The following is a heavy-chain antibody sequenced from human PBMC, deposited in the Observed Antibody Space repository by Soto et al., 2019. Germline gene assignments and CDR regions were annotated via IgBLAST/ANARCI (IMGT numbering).Heavy chain of an antibody. J-gene: IGHJ4*02. CDR1: GVSINRGDYY. D-gene: IGHD3-10*01. CDR3: AREGGDFVQVPYY. CDR2: IYYNGAT. Sequence: QVRLQESGPKLVRPSQTLSLTCSVSGVSINRGDYYWSWIRQSPGRGLEWIGSIYYNGATNYNPSLGRRVTMSVDTSKNKFSLDLQSVGAAVTAVYFCAREGGDFVQVPYYGGQGTLTPVSS. V-gene: IGHV4-30-4*01.